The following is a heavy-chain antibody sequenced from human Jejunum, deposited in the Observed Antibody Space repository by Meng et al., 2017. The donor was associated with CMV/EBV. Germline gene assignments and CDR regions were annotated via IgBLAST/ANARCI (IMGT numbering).Heavy chain of an antibody. V-gene: IGHV7-4-1*02. CDR2: INTNTGKP. Sequence: SCKTSGYIFTTYALNWVRQAPGQGPEWMRWINTNTGKPTYAQGFAGRFVFSLDTSVSTAYLQISSLRAEDTSVFYCARAEEQSPPRYWGQGTLVTVSS. J-gene: IGHJ4*02. CDR1: GYIFTTYA. CDR3: ARAEEQSPPRY. D-gene: IGHD1-14*01.